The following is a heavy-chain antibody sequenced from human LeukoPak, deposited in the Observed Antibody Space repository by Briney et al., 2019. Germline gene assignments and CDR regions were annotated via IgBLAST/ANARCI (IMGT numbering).Heavy chain of an antibody. D-gene: IGHD4-17*01. CDR3: ARGQNTVTN. Sequence: GGSLRLSCAASGFTFSSYWMSWVRQAPGKGLEWVAKIKQDGSETYYVDSVKGRFTITRDNSKNSLYLQMNSLRAEDTAVYYCARGQNTVTNWGQGTLVTVSS. J-gene: IGHJ4*02. V-gene: IGHV3-7*03. CDR2: IKQDGSET. CDR1: GFTFSSYW.